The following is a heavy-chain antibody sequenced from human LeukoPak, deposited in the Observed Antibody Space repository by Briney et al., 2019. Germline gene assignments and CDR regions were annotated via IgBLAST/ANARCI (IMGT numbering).Heavy chain of an antibody. D-gene: IGHD3-10*01. CDR1: GGSISRSSYY. J-gene: IGHJ4*02. V-gene: IGHV4-39*07. CDR3: ARARGGMVRGVVFDY. CDR2: IYYSGST. Sequence: SETLSLTCTVSGGSISRSSYYWGWIRQPPGKGLEWIGSIYYSGSTYYNPSLKSRVTISVDTSKNQFSLKLSSVTAADTAVYYCARARGGMVRGVVFDYWGQGTLVTVSS.